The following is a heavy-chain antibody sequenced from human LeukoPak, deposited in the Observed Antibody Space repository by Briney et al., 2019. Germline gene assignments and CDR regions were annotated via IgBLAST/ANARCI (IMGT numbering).Heavy chain of an antibody. CDR1: GFTFSSYA. V-gene: IGHV3-30-3*01. J-gene: IGHJ6*02. D-gene: IGHD3-3*01. Sequence: PGGSLRLSCAASGFTFSSYAMHWVRQAPGKGLEWVAVISYDGSNKYYADSVKGRFTVPRDNSKNTLYLQMNSLRAEDTAVYYCARDPAPDDFWSGNYYYGMDVWGQGTTVTVSS. CDR2: ISYDGSNK. CDR3: ARDPAPDDFWSGNYYYGMDV.